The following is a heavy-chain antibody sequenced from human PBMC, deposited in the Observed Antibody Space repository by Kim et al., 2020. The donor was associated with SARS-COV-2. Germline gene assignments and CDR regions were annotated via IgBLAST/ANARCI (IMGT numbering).Heavy chain of an antibody. CDR1: GGSISSNSYY. CDR2: FSYSGST. Sequence: SETLSLTCTVSGGSISSNSYYWGWIRQPPGKGLEWIGSFSYSGSTTYNPSLKIRVTISADTSKNQFSLKLSSVTATDTAVYYCARSYGSGTYYLTYYSDYWGQGTLVTVSS. J-gene: IGHJ4*02. D-gene: IGHD3-10*01. V-gene: IGHV4-39*01. CDR3: ARSYGSGTYYLTYYSDY.